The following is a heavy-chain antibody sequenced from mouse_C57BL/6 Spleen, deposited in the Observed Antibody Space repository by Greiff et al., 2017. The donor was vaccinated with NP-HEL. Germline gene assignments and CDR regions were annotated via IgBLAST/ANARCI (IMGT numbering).Heavy chain of an antibody. CDR1: GFTFSSYA. CDR2: ISDGGSYT. J-gene: IGHJ4*01. D-gene: IGHD2-4*01. Sequence: EVQLVESGGGLVKPGGSLKLSCAASGFTFSSYAMSWVRQTPEKRLEWVATISDGGSYTYYPDNVKGRFTISRDNAKNNLYLQMSHLKSEDTAMYYCAREGLRRAQYYAMDYWGQGTSVTVSS. V-gene: IGHV5-4*01. CDR3: AREGLRRAQYYAMDY.